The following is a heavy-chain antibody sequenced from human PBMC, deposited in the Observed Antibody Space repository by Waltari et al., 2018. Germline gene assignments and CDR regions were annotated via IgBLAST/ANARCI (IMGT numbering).Heavy chain of an antibody. D-gene: IGHD2-15*01. CDR3: AKGPRVPGKLRWYNWLDP. CDR1: GFDLRTYD. J-gene: IGHJ5*02. Sequence: VQLVESGGGVVQRGGALRLSCEASGFDLRTYDIHWVRQAPGKGRLWVTLIQNDGSNRYYADSVKGRFTVSRDNSKNTVYLHMNSLRPEDTAMYYCAKGPRVPGKLRWYNWLDPWGQGTLVTVS. V-gene: IGHV3-30*02. CDR2: IQNDGSNR.